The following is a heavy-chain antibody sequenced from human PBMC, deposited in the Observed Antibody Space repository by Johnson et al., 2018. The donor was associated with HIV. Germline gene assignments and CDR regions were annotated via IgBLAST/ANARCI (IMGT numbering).Heavy chain of an antibody. J-gene: IGHJ3*02. V-gene: IGHV3-74*01. CDR1: GFTFSSYW. CDR2: INSDGSST. Sequence: VQLVESGGGLVKPGGSLRLSCAASGFTFSSYWMHWVRQAPGKGLVWVSRINSDGSSTTYADSVKGRFTISRDNSKNTLYLQMNSLKTEDTAVYYCTTEVGATQNAFDIWGQGTMVTVSS. CDR3: TTEVGATQNAFDI. D-gene: IGHD1-26*01.